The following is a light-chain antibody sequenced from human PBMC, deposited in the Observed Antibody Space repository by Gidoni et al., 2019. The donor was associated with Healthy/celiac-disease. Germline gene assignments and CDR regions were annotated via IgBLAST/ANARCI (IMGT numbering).Light chain of an antibody. CDR1: SSNIGSNY. Sequence: QSVLTQPPSASGPPGQRVTIFCSGSSSNIGSNYVYWYQQLPGTAPKLLIYRNNQRPSGVPDRFSGSKSGTSASLAISGLRSEDEADYYCAAWDDSLSVVFGGGTKLTVL. CDR3: AAWDDSLSVV. J-gene: IGLJ3*02. V-gene: IGLV1-47*01. CDR2: RNN.